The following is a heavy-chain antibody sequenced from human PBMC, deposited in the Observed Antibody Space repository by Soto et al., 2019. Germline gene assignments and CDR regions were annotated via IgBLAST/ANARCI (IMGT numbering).Heavy chain of an antibody. D-gene: IGHD2-2*02. CDR3: ARGPDIVVVPAAIKGVPSWFDP. J-gene: IGHJ5*02. CDR1: GGTFSSYA. Sequence: QVQLVQSGAEVKKPGSSVKVSCKASGGTFSSYAISWVRQAPGQGLEWMGGIIPIFGTANYAQKFQGRVTINADNSTSTAYMALHSLRSNDTAVYYCARGPDIVVVPAAIKGVPSWFDPWGQRTLVTVSS. CDR2: IIPIFGTA. V-gene: IGHV1-69*06.